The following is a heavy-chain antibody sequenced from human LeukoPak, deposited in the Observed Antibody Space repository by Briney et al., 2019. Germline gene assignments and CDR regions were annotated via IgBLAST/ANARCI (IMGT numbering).Heavy chain of an antibody. V-gene: IGHV1-46*01. CDR3: ARVRDGYNDAYDI. D-gene: IGHD5-24*01. CDR1: GYTFTDYN. CDR2: IKPSGGDT. Sequence: ASVKVSCKTSGYTFTDYNLHWVRQAPGQRLEWMGIIKPSGGDTSYAQTFQGRVFMTRDTSPSTVYMELSSLKSEDTAVYYCARVRDGYNDAYDIWGQGTMVTVSS. J-gene: IGHJ3*02.